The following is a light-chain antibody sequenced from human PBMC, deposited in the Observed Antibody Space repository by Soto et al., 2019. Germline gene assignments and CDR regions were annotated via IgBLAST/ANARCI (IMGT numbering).Light chain of an antibody. CDR3: SSYTTIKTVI. J-gene: IGLJ2*01. V-gene: IGLV2-14*01. CDR1: SSDVGAYHY. CDR2: DVT. Sequence: QSALAQPASVSGSPGQSITISCTGTSSDVGAYHYVSWYQQHHPGKAPALIIYDVTDRPSGVSTRFSGSKSGNTASLTISGLQAEDEGDYYCSSYTTIKTVIFGGGTKLTVL.